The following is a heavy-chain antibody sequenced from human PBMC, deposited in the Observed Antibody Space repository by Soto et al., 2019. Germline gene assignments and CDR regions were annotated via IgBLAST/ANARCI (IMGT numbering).Heavy chain of an antibody. CDR3: ARETSKPCSSTSCYTNWFDP. Sequence: ASGKASCRASGGNFSSYDISWVRQAPKQGLEWMGGIIPIFGTANYAQKFQGRVTITADESTSTAYMELSSLRSEDTAVYYCARETSKPCSSTSCYTNWFDPWGQGTLVTVSS. CDR2: IIPIFGTA. V-gene: IGHV1-69*13. J-gene: IGHJ5*02. D-gene: IGHD2-2*02. CDR1: GGNFSSYD.